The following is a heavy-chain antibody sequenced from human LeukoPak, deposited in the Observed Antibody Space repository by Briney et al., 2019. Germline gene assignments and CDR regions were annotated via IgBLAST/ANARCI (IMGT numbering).Heavy chain of an antibody. Sequence: SETLSLTCSVSSGSISSSSYYWGWIRQPPGKGLEWIGSFYYTGITYYNPSPKSRVTISVDASENQFSLKLSSVTAADTALYYCARHGFGSILTGALIDYWGQGTLVTVSS. CDR3: ARHGFGSILTGALIDY. CDR1: SGSISSSSYY. D-gene: IGHD3-10*01. V-gene: IGHV4-39*01. J-gene: IGHJ4*02. CDR2: FYYTGIT.